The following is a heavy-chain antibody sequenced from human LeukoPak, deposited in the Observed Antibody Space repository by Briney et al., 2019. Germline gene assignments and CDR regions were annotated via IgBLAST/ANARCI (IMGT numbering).Heavy chain of an antibody. V-gene: IGHV3-30*04. CDR3: ARERWFGDTAFDY. J-gene: IGHJ4*02. CDR2: ISYDGSNK. Sequence: GGSLTLSCVASGFTSSSYAMHWVRPPPGRGLEWVAVISYDGSNKYYADSVKCRFTISRDNSKNTLYLQMNSLRAEDTAVYYCARERWFGDTAFDYWGQGTLVTVSS. CDR1: GFTSSSYA. D-gene: IGHD3-10*01.